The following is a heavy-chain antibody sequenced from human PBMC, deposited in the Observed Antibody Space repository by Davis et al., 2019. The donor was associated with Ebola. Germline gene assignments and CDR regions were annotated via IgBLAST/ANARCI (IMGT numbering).Heavy chain of an antibody. CDR2: IGGGSGAM. CDR3: ATFIYDYSGYSGSLH. D-gene: IGHD3-22*01. J-gene: IGHJ4*02. CDR1: GFTFTNVW. Sequence: GESLKISCAASGFTFTNVWMNWVRQAPGKGLEWVSHIGGGSGAMYFADSVKGRFTISRDNAKNSLYLQMNSLRDDDTAVYYCATFIYDYSGYSGSLHWGRGTLVTVSS. V-gene: IGHV3-48*02.